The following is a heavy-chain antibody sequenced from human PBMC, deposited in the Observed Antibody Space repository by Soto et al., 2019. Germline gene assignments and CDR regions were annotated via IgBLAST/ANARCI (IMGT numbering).Heavy chain of an antibody. J-gene: IGHJ2*01. D-gene: IGHD3-9*01. CDR1: GGCFSGYY. CDR2: INDRGSI. CDR3: ARESHDILTGPPWVWYFDL. V-gene: IGHV4-34*01. Sequence: QVQLQQWGAGPLRPLETLSLTCGVSGGCFSGYYCAWICQSPGKGLEWIGEINDRGSINYNPSLKSRVSISVDTSKNHYALNLGSVAAADTAVYYCARESHDILTGPPWVWYFDLWGRGTLVTVSS.